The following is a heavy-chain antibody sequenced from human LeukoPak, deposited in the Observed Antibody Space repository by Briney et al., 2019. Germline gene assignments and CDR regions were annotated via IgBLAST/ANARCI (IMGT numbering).Heavy chain of an antibody. J-gene: IGHJ4*02. D-gene: IGHD3-22*01. Sequence: ASVKVSCKASGYTFTSYDINWVRQATGQGLEWMGWMNPNSGNTGYAQKFQGRVTITADKSTSTAYMELSSLRSEDTAVYYCARSSLYYYDSSGYYLPDWGQGTLVTVSS. CDR1: GYTFTSYD. V-gene: IGHV1-8*01. CDR3: ARSSLYYYDSSGYYLPD. CDR2: MNPNSGNT.